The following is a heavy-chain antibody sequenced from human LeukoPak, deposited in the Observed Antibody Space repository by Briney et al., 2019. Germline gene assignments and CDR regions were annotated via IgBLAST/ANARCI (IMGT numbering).Heavy chain of an antibody. Sequence: PGGSLRLSCAASGFIFNNYAMTWVRQAPGKGLEWVSSISSSSSYIYYADSVKGRFTISRDNAKNSLYPQMNSLRAEDTAVYYCARSLRGSYYGRYYYYYGMDVWGQGTTVTVSS. CDR2: ISSSSSYI. CDR3: ARSLRGSYYGRYYYYYGMDV. D-gene: IGHD1-26*01. J-gene: IGHJ6*02. CDR1: GFIFNNYA. V-gene: IGHV3-21*01.